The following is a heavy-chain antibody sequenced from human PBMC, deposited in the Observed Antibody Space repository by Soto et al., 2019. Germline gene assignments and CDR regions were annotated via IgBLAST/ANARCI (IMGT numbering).Heavy chain of an antibody. CDR1: GFTFSTYG. V-gene: IGHV3-33*01. CDR2: IWYDGSKT. CDR3: ARDIWIEKSKCLDY. D-gene: IGHD3-10*01. Sequence: QVHLVASGGGVVQPGRSLRLSCVASGFTFSTYGMHWVRQAPGKGLEWVAVIWYDGSKTYYADSVKDRFTISKDKSKNPLYLQMNSLRAEDTAIYCCARDIWIEKSKCLDYWGQGTLVTVSS. J-gene: IGHJ4*02.